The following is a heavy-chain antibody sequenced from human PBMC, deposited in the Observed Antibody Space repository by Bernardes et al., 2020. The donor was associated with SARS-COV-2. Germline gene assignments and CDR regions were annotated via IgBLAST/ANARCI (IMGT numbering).Heavy chain of an antibody. V-gene: IGHV4-39*07. Sequence: SETLSLTCTVSGGSISSSNYYWGWLLQAPGKGLEWIGSIYSSGNSYYSPSLQSRVTESVDTSKNQFSLKLSSVTAADTAVYYCARSMGPYFDYWGQGTLVTVSS. CDR2: IYSSGNS. J-gene: IGHJ4*02. CDR1: GGSISSSNYY. CDR3: ARSMGPYFDY. D-gene: IGHD2-21*01.